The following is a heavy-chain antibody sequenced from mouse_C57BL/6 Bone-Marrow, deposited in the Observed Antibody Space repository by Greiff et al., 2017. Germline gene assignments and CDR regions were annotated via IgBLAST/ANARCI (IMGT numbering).Heavy chain of an antibody. Sequence: VQLQQSGPELVKPGASVKMSCKASGYTFTDYNMHWVKQSHGKSLEWIGYINPNNGGTSYNQKFKGKGTLTVNKSSSTAYMELRSLTSEDSAVYYCANDLLWLRRYYYAMDYWGQGTSVTVSS. CDR1: GYTFTDYN. CDR3: ANDLLWLRRYYYAMDY. CDR2: INPNNGGT. V-gene: IGHV1-22*01. J-gene: IGHJ4*01. D-gene: IGHD2-2*01.